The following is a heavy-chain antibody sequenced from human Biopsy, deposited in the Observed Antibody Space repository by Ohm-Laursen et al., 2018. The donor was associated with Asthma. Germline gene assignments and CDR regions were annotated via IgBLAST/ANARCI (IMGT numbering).Heavy chain of an antibody. Sequence: SLRLSCAASGFTFSSYGMHWVRQAPGKGLEWVAVISYDGSNKYYADSVKGRFTISRDNSKNTLYLQMNSLGAEDTAVYYCARKARHGDYDFDYWGQGTLVTVSS. J-gene: IGHJ4*02. CDR2: ISYDGSNK. D-gene: IGHD4-17*01. CDR1: GFTFSSYG. CDR3: ARKARHGDYDFDY. V-gene: IGHV3-30*03.